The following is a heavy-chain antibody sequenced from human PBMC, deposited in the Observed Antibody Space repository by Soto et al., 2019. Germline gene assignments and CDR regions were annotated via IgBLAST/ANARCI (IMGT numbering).Heavy chain of an antibody. V-gene: IGHV4-31*03. J-gene: IGHJ3*02. CDR2: IYYTGSS. CDR3: TRVGYCAGDCPRGGGFDI. CDR1: GGSINSGGFF. Sequence: QVQLQESGPGLVKPSQTLSLTCTVSGGSINSGGFFWTWIRQHPAKGLEWIGYIYYTGSSYYTPSLNNRVTIWLDTSRTQFFLNLNSVTAADAAVYYCTRVGYCAGDCPRGGGFDIWGQGTMVTVSS. D-gene: IGHD2-21*02.